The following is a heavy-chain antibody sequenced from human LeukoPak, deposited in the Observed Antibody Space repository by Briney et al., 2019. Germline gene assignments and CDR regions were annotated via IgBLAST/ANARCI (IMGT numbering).Heavy chain of an antibody. CDR3: ARAGGGSYFDY. D-gene: IGHD1-26*01. CDR2: ISSSSSYI. CDR1: GFTFSSYS. J-gene: IGHJ4*02. V-gene: IGHV3-21*01. Sequence: GGSLRLSCAASGFTFSSYSMNWVRQAPGKGLEWVSFISSSSSYIYYADSVKGRFTLSRDNAKNSLYLQMNSLRAEDTAVYYCARAGGGSYFDYGGRGTLVTVSS.